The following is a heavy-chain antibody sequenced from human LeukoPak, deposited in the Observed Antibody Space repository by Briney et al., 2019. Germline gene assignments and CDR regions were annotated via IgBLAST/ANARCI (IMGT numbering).Heavy chain of an antibody. CDR2: IYSGGST. V-gene: IGHV3-53*01. CDR1: GFTVSSNY. J-gene: IGHJ6*02. CDR3: ARKGYYYGMDV. Sequence: GGSLRLSCAASGFTVSSNYMSWVRQAPGKGLEWVSVIYSGGSTYYADSVTGRFTISRDNSKNTLYLQMNSLRAEDTAVYYCARKGYYYGMDVWGQGTTVTVSS.